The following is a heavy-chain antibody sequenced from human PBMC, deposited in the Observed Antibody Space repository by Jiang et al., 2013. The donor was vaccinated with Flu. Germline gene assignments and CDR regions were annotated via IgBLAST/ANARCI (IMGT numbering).Heavy chain of an antibody. J-gene: IGHJ4*02. Sequence: QVQLQESGPGLVQASETLTLTCSVSGDSLSGFYWSWLRLPPGKRLEWIAYVYPTGDINYSPSLKSRASISLDTSKNHVYLRLTSVTAADTAVYYCARLDYGVSFDYWGQGALVTVSP. CDR3: ARLDYGVSFDY. V-gene: IGHV4-4*09. D-gene: IGHD3-16*01. CDR1: GDSLSGFY. CDR2: VYPTGDI.